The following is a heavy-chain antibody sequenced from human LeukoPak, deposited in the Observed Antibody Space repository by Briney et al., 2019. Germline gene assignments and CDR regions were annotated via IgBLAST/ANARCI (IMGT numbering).Heavy chain of an antibody. CDR3: ARHSGSGSLSRPFDP. CDR2: VYYTGST. V-gene: IGHV4-39*01. J-gene: IGHJ5*02. Sequence: SETLSLTCTVSGDSVTSGTFYWAWLRQPPGKGLEWIATVYYTGSTYYNPSLRSRVTISIDTSKNQFSLKLRSVVAPDTALYYCARHSGSGSLSRPFDPWGQGTLVTVSS. CDR1: GDSVTSGTFY. D-gene: IGHD3-10*01.